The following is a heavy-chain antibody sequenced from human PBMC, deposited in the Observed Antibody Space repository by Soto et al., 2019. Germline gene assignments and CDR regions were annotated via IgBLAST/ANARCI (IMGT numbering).Heavy chain of an antibody. D-gene: IGHD1-26*01. Sequence: PSETLSLTCTVSGGSISSSSYYWGWIRQPPGKGLEWIGSIYYSGSTYYNPSLKSRVTISVDTSKNQFSLKLSSVTAADTAVYYCARRDGIVGATPWFDPWGQGTLVTVSS. CDR1: GGSISSSSYY. CDR2: IYYSGST. V-gene: IGHV4-39*01. CDR3: ARRDGIVGATPWFDP. J-gene: IGHJ5*02.